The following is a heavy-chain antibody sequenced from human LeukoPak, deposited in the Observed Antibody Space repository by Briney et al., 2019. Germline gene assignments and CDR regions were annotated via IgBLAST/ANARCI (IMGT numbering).Heavy chain of an antibody. J-gene: IGHJ4*02. D-gene: IGHD5-24*01. V-gene: IGHV4-39*02. CDR2: IYYSGNT. Sequence: PSETLSLTCTVSGVSISSSNSYWGWIRQPPGKGLEWIGSIYYSGNTYYNASLKSQVSISIDTSKNQFSLRLTSVTAADTAVYYCARDHGYKYFDYWGQGTLVTVSS. CDR1: GVSISSSNSY. CDR3: ARDHGYKYFDY.